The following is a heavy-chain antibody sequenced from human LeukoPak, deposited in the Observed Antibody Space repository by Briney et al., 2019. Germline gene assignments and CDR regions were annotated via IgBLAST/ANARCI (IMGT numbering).Heavy chain of an antibody. V-gene: IGHV3-23*01. Sequence: GGSLRLSCAASGFTFSSYAMCWVRQAPGKGLEWVSAISGSGGSTYYADSVKGRFTISRDNSKNTLYLQMNSLRAEDTAVYYCAKDQVVVVPAAIPNWFDPWGQGTLVTVSS. D-gene: IGHD2-2*02. CDR1: GFTFSSYA. CDR2: ISGSGGST. J-gene: IGHJ5*02. CDR3: AKDQVVVVPAAIPNWFDP.